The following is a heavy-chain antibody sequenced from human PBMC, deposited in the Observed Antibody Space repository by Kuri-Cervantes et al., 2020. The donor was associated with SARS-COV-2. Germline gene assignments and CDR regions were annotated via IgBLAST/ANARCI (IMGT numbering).Heavy chain of an antibody. V-gene: IGHV4-39*01. CDR2: ISYTGST. Sequence: GSLRLSCNVSGGSISKSSYYWDWIRQPPGKGLEWIGSISYTGSTFYNPSLRGRVAMSVDTSKNQFSLRLSSVTAADTAVYFCARLFDYFDYWGQGSLVTVSS. CDR3: ARLFDYFDY. CDR1: GGSISKSSYY. D-gene: IGHD3-16*01. J-gene: IGHJ4*02.